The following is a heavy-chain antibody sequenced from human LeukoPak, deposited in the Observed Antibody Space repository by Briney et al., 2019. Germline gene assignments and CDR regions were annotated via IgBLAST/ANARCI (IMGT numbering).Heavy chain of an antibody. J-gene: IGHJ4*02. D-gene: IGHD6-19*01. CDR1: GYTFTGYY. V-gene: IGHV1-2*02. CDR2: INPTSGGT. Sequence: ASVKVSCKASGYTFTGYYLHWVRQAPGQGLEWMGWINPTSGGTHYAQKFQGRVTMTRDTSISTAYMELSRLTSDDTAVYYCARLTNSGWSDWGQGTLVTVSS. CDR3: ARLTNSGWSD.